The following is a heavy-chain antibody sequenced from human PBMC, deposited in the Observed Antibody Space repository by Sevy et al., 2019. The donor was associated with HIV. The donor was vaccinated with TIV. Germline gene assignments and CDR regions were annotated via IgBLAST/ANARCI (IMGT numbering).Heavy chain of an antibody. D-gene: IGHD4-17*01. CDR3: ARVDPTVTTSHYFDY. V-gene: IGHV1-2*06. CDR2: INPNSGGT. J-gene: IGHJ4*02. CDR1: GYTFTGYY. Sequence: ASVKVSCKASGYTFTGYYMHWVRQVPGQGLEWMGRINPNSGGTNYAQKFQGRVTMTRDTSISTAYMELSRLRSDDTAVYYCARVDPTVTTSHYFDYWGQGTLVTVSS.